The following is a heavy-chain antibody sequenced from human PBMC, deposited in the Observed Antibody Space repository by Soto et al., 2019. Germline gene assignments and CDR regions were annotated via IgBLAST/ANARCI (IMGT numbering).Heavy chain of an antibody. Sequence: HPGGSLRLSCAASGFTFSSYAMHWVRQAPGKGLEWVAVISYDGSNKYYADSVKGRFTISRDNSKNTLYLQMNSLRAEDTAVYYCAREGYSSSWRFYYYYGMDVWGQGTTVTVSS. CDR2: ISYDGSNK. CDR3: AREGYSSSWRFYYYYGMDV. V-gene: IGHV3-30-3*01. CDR1: GFTFSSYA. D-gene: IGHD6-13*01. J-gene: IGHJ6*02.